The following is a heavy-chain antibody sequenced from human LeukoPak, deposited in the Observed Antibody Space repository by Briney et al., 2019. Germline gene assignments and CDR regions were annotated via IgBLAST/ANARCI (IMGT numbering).Heavy chain of an antibody. CDR3: ARQMGRQLEYYFDY. Sequence: SETLSLTCTVSGGSISSSSYYWGWIRQPPGKGLEWIGSIYYSGSAYYNPSLKSRVTISVDTSKNQFSLKLSSVTAADTAVYYCARQMGRQLEYYFDYWGQGTLVTVSS. CDR2: IYYSGSA. J-gene: IGHJ4*02. D-gene: IGHD6-6*01. V-gene: IGHV4-39*01. CDR1: GGSISSSSYY.